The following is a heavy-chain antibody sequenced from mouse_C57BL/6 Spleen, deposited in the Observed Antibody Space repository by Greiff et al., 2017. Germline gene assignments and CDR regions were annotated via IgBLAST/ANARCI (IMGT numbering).Heavy chain of an antibody. CDR1: GYAFSSSW. D-gene: IGHD1-1*01. CDR3: ARPHYYGSFDY. V-gene: IGHV1-82*01. Sequence: VQLQQSGPELVKPGASVKISCKASGYAFSSSWMNWVKQRPGKGLEWIGRIYPGDGDTNYNGKFKGKATLTADKSSSTAYMQLSSLTSEDSAVYFGARPHYYGSFDYWGQGTTLTGAS. J-gene: IGHJ2*01. CDR2: IYPGDGDT.